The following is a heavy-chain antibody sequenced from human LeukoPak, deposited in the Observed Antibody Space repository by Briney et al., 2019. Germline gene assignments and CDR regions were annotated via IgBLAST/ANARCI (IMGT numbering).Heavy chain of an antibody. J-gene: IGHJ4*02. CDR3: ARESYYYDSSGYYVPGVCDY. Sequence: GASVKVSCKASGYTFTGYYTHWVRQAPGQGLEWMGWINPNSGGTNYAQKFQGRVTMTRDTSISTAYMELSRLRSDDTAVYYCARESYYYDSSGYYVPGVCDYWGQGTLVTVSS. V-gene: IGHV1-2*02. CDR1: GYTFTGYY. CDR2: INPNSGGT. D-gene: IGHD3-22*01.